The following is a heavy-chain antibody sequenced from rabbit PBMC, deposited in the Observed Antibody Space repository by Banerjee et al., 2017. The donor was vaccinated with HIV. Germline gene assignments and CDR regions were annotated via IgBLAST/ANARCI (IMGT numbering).Heavy chain of an antibody. CDR3: ARDLAGVIGWNFGL. J-gene: IGHJ4*01. CDR1: GFDFSSTYY. D-gene: IGHD4-1*01. Sequence: QSLEESGGGLVKPGASLTLTCKASGFDFSSTYYMCWVRQAPGKGLEWIACIDAGSSGNNYVAKWAKVLFTNSKTSSTTVTLQVTSLTAADTATYLCARDLAGVIGWNFGLWGPGTLVTVS. CDR2: IDAGSSGNN. V-gene: IGHV1S40*01.